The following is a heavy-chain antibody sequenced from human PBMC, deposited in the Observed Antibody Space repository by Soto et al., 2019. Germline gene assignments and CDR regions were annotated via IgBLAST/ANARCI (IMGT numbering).Heavy chain of an antibody. J-gene: IGHJ4*02. CDR2: ISGGGSNT. CDR1: GFRFSSYV. D-gene: IGHD4-4*01. V-gene: IGHV3-23*01. CDR3: AKDSNKYSSSLRGRYFDY. Sequence: EVQLLESGGGMVQRGGSLRLSCAASGFRFSSYVMSWVRQAPGKGLEWVSGISGGGSNTFYAASVKGRFSISRDNSKHTLLLQMNSLGPEDTAVYYCAKDSNKYSSSLRGRYFDYWGQGIGVTVSS.